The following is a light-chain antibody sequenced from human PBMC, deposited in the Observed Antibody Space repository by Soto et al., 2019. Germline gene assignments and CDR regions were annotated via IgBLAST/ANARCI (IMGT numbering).Light chain of an antibody. CDR3: QQYGTSPRT. CDR1: QGISSY. Sequence: AIRMTQSPSSFSASTGARVPITCRASQGISSYLAWFQQKPGKVPQRLIYAASSLQTGVPSRFSGSGSGTDFTLSISRLEPEDFAVYYCQQYGTSPRTFGQGTKVDIK. V-gene: IGKV1-8*01. CDR2: AAS. J-gene: IGKJ1*01.